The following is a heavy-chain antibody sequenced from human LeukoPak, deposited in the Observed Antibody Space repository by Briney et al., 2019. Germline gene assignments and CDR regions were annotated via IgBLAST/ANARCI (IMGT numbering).Heavy chain of an antibody. V-gene: IGHV3-66*01. CDR1: GFIFSNYW. CDR2: IYSGGST. Sequence: PGGSLRLSCAASGFIFSNYWMNWVRQAPGKGLEWVSVIYSGGSTYYADSVKGRFTISRDNSKNTVYLQMNSLRAEDTAVYYCARGLRYSSGWYYFDYWGQGTLVTVSS. D-gene: IGHD6-19*01. CDR3: ARGLRYSSGWYYFDY. J-gene: IGHJ4*02.